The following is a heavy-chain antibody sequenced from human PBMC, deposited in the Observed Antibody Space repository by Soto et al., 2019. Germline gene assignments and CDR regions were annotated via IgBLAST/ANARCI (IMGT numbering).Heavy chain of an antibody. CDR3: ARGITGTTRDY. Sequence: SETLSLTCTVSGGSISSYYWSWIRQPPGKGLEWIGYIYYSGSTNYNPSLKGRVTISVDTSKNQFSLKLSSVTAADTAVYYCARGITGTTRDYWGQGTLVTVSS. V-gene: IGHV4-59*01. J-gene: IGHJ4*02. D-gene: IGHD1-7*01. CDR1: GGSISSYY. CDR2: IYYSGST.